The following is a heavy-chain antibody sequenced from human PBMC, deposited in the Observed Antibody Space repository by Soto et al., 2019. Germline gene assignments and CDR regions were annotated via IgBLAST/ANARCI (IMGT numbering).Heavy chain of an antibody. J-gene: IGHJ6*02. D-gene: IGHD1-26*01. CDR1: GYSFTRNG. V-gene: IGHV1-18*01. CDR2: ISAKNGAT. CDR3: VRDRDSDTWPSRDV. Sequence: QVHLVQSGAELKKPGASVRVSCKASGYSFTRNGISWVRQAPGQGLEWMGWISAKNGATNYAQKFQGRVIMTTDTSTSTAYMELSSLRSDDTAVYYCVRDRDSDTWPSRDVWGQGTTVTVSS.